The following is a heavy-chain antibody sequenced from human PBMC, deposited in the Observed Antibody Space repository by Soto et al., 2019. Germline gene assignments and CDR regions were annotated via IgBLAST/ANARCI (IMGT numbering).Heavy chain of an antibody. J-gene: IGHJ5*02. D-gene: IGHD3-22*01. V-gene: IGHV1-69*13. CDR2: IIPIFGTA. CDR1: GYTFTSYG. CDR3: ARDNGSSGYAYNWFDP. Sequence: SVKVSCKASGYTFTSYGISWVRQAPGQGLEWMGGIIPIFGTANYAQKFQGRVTITADESTSTAYMELSSLRSEDTAVYYCARDNGSSGYAYNWFDPWGQGTLVTVS.